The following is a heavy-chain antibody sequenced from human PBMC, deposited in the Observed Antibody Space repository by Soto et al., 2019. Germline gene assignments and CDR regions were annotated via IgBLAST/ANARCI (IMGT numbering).Heavy chain of an antibody. CDR1: GFTFSSYG. J-gene: IGHJ2*01. CDR3: ARDGDSTGFYTWYFDL. D-gene: IGHD3-22*01. Sequence: QVQLVESGGCVVQPGRSLRLSCAASGFTFSSYGIHWVRQAPGMGLEWVALISYDGSNKYYADSVKGRFTISRDNSKNALYLKMNSLRAEDTAVYYCARDGDSTGFYTWYFDLWGRGTLVTVSS. V-gene: IGHV3-30-3*01. CDR2: ISYDGSNK.